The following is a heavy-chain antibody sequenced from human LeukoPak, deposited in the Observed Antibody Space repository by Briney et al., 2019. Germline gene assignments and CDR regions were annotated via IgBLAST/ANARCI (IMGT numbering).Heavy chain of an antibody. CDR1: GFPFGSYA. V-gene: IGHV3-23*01. Sequence: PGGSLRLSCAASGFPFGSYAMDSVRQAPGKGLEWVSFISGGGRDTYYGDPVKGRFTIPRDNSKNTVFLEMNSLTVDDTALYYCAKVGRRLEGAFDIWGQGTRVTVSS. CDR2: ISGGGRDT. D-gene: IGHD5-12*01. J-gene: IGHJ3*02. CDR3: AKVGRRLEGAFDI.